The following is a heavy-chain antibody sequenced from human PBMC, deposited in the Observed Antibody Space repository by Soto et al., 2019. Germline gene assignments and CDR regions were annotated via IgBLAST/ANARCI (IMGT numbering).Heavy chain of an antibody. CDR2: ISAYNGNT. V-gene: IGHV1-18*04. J-gene: IGHJ4*02. CDR1: GYTFTSYG. CDR3: ASWVAVAGRGYFGY. D-gene: IGHD6-19*01. Sequence: GASVKVSCKASGYTFTSYGISWVRQAPGQGLEWMGWISAYNGNTNYAQKLQGRVTMTTDTSTSTAYMELRSLRSDDTAVYYCASWVAVAGRGYFGYWGQGTLVTVSS.